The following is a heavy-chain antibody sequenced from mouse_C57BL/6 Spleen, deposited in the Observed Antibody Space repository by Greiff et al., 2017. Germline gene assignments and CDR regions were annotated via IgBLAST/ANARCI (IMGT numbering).Heavy chain of an antibody. J-gene: IGHJ3*01. Sequence: QVQLKESGAELAKPGASVKLSCKASGYTFTSYWMHWVKQRPGQGLEWIGYINPSSGYTKYNQKFKDKATLTSDTSSSTAYMQLSSLTSEDSAIYFCARGEGTWFAYWGQGTLVTVSA. CDR2: INPSSGYT. CDR3: ARGEGTWFAY. CDR1: GYTFTSYW. V-gene: IGHV1-7*01.